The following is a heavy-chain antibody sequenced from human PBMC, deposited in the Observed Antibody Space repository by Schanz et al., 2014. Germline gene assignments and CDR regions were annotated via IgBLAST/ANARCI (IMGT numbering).Heavy chain of an antibody. CDR1: GFNFSDYA. CDR3: AKVRYSSGWRGDYFDE. Sequence: EVHLLESGGGLVQPGGSLRLSCAASGFNFSDYAMCWVRQAPGKGLEWLSVISASGGDTYYADSVKGRFTISRDNSKNTLYLQMNSRRAEDTAVYYCAKVRYSSGWRGDYFDEWGQGTLVTVAA. D-gene: IGHD6-25*01. CDR2: ISASGGDT. V-gene: IGHV3-23*01. J-gene: IGHJ4*02.